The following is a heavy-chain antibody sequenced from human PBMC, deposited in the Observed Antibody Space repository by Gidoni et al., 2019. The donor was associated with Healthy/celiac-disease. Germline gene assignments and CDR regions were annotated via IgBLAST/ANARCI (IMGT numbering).Heavy chain of an antibody. V-gene: IGHV3-64D*08. CDR3: VKETVLRYFDWSGGVFDY. J-gene: IGHJ4*02. D-gene: IGHD3-9*01. Sequence: EVQLVESGGGLVQPGGSLRLSCSASGFTFSSYAMHWVRQAPGKGLEYVSAISSNGGSTYYADSVKGRFTISRDNSKNTLYLQMSSLRAEDTAVYYCVKETVLRYFDWSGGVFDYWGQGTLVTVSS. CDR2: ISSNGGST. CDR1: GFTFSSYA.